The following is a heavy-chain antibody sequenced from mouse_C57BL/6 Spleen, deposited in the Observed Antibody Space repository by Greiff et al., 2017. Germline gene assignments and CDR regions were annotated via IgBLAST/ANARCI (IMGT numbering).Heavy chain of an antibody. V-gene: IGHV1-59*01. D-gene: IGHD1-1*01. CDR1: GYTFTSYW. CDR2: IDPSDSYT. Sequence: QVQLQQPGAELVRPGTSVKLSCKASGYTFTSYWMHWVKQRPGQGLEWIGVIDPSDSYTNYNQKFKGKATLTVDTSSSTAYMQLSSLTSEDSAVYYCARWVDYGSSYNAWFAYWGQGTLVTVSA. J-gene: IGHJ3*01. CDR3: ARWVDYGSSYNAWFAY.